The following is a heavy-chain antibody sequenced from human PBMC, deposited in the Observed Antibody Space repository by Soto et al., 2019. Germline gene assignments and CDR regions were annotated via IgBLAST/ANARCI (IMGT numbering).Heavy chain of an antibody. D-gene: IGHD6-19*01. V-gene: IGHV1-2*02. CDR1: GYPYTNSY. J-gene: IGHJ6*02. Sequence: ASVKVSCKASGYPYTNSYMHWVRQAPGQGLEWMGWIHPNTGGTNYAQKFQGRVTMTRDTSVSTVYMELNRLTSDDTAIYFCASDFRTRGWFRQAGNFAMDVWGQGTTGTVS. CDR3: ASDFRTRGWFRQAGNFAMDV. CDR2: IHPNTGGT.